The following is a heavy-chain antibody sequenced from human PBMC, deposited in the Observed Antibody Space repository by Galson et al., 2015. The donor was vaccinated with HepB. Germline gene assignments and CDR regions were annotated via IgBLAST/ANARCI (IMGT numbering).Heavy chain of an antibody. CDR2: TYYRSKWYY. CDR3: ARNVYYDTSGYYYKPGWVDP. J-gene: IGHJ5*02. D-gene: IGHD3-22*01. V-gene: IGHV6-1*01. Sequence: CAISGDSVSSNSAAWNWIRQSPSRGLGWLGRTYYRSKWYYDYAVSVRSRITINPDISRDQFSLQLYSVTPEDTAVYYCARNVYYDTSGYYYKPGWVDPWGQGTLVTVSS. CDR1: GDSVSSNSAA.